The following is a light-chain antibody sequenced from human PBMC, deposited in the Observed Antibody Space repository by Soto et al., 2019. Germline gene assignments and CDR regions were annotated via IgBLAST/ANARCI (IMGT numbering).Light chain of an antibody. J-gene: IGKJ4*01. CDR2: AAS. CDR1: QSVSSN. V-gene: IGKV3-20*01. Sequence: EIVLTQSPGTLSLSPWERATLSCRASQSVSSNLAWFQQKPGQAPRLLIYAASRRAAGIPDRFSGSGSGTDFTLIISRLEPADFAVYYCQQYGSVPHTFGGGTKVDIK. CDR3: QQYGSVPHT.